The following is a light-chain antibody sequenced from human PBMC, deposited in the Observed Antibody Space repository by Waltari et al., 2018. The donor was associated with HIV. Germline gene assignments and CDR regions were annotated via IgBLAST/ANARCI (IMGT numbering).Light chain of an antibody. J-gene: IGLJ3*02. V-gene: IGLV3-25*03. CDR3: ESADSSLWV. CDR1: ALPKQY. CDR2: KDS. Sequence: SYELTQPPSVSVSPGQTARITCPGDALPKQYAYWYQQTAGQAPVLVIYKDSGRPSGIPERFSGSSSGTTVTLTISGVQAEDEADYYCESADSSLWVFGGGTKLTVL.